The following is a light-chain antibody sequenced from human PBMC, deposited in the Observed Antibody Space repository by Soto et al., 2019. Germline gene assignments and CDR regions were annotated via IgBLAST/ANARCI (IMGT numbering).Light chain of an antibody. CDR2: LAS. J-gene: IGKJ1*01. V-gene: IGKV4-1*01. CDR3: QQYYSTPRT. CDR1: QSVLCSSDNKNF. Sequence: DIVMTQSPDSLAVSLGERATINCKSSQSVLCSSDNKNFLAWYQQKPGQPPKMLIYLASTRGPGVPDRFSGGGSGTDFTLIISSLQAEDVAVYYCQQYYSTPRTFGQGTRVEIK.